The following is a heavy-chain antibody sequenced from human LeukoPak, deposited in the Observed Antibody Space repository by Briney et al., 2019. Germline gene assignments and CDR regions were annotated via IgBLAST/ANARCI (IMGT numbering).Heavy chain of an antibody. D-gene: IGHD3-3*01. CDR1: GFTFSSYA. CDR3: ARGVTYYDFWSGYYAHYYYMDV. CDR2: ISGSGGST. Sequence: GGSLRLSCAASGFTFSSYAMSWVRQAPGKGLEWVSAISGSGGSTYYADSVKGRFTISRDNSKNTLYLQMNSLRAEDTAVYYCARGVTYYDFWSGYYAHYYYMDVWGKGTTVTVSS. V-gene: IGHV3-23*01. J-gene: IGHJ6*03.